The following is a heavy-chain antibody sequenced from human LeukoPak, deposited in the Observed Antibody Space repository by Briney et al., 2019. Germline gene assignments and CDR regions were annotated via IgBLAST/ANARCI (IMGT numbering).Heavy chain of an antibody. J-gene: IGHJ6*03. CDR2: INPSRGST. Sequence: GASVKVSCKASGYTFTSYYMHWVRQAPGQGLEWMGIINPSRGSTSYAQKFQGRVTMTRDMSTSTVYMELSSLRSEDTAVYYCARASITMVRGAGYYYYYMDVWGKGTTVTVSS. CDR3: ARASITMVRGAGYYYYYMDV. D-gene: IGHD3-10*01. CDR1: GYTFTSYY. V-gene: IGHV1-46*01.